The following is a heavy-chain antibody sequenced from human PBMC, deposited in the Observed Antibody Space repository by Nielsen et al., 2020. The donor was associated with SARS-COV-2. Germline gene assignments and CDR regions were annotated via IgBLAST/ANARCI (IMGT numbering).Heavy chain of an antibody. D-gene: IGHD2-2*01. J-gene: IGHJ6*02. CDR2: ISYDGSNK. Sequence: GESLKISCAASGFTFSSYGMHWVRQAPGKGLEWVAVISYDGSNKYYADSVKGRFTISRDNSKNTLYLQMNSLRAEDTAVYFCARADASETYYYGVDVWGQGTTVTVSS. V-gene: IGHV3-30*03. CDR1: GFTFSSYG. CDR3: ARADASETYYYGVDV.